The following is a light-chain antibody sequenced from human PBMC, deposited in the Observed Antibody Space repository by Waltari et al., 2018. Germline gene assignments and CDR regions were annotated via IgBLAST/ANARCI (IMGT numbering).Light chain of an antibody. CDR3: QQTYSAPLS. V-gene: IGKV1-39*01. CDR1: QSVGNY. J-gene: IGKJ4*01. Sequence: IQMTQSPSSLSASVGDRVTITCRARQSVGNYLNWYQQRPGQAPKVLIYAASTLQSGVPSRFSGSGSGTDFTLTINSLQPEDLSIYYCQQTYSAPLSFGGGTKVEMK. CDR2: AAS.